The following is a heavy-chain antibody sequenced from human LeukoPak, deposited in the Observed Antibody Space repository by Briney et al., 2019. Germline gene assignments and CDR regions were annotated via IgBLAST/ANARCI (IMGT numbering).Heavy chain of an antibody. CDR1: GFTVSSNY. CDR3: ARGLYYFDTSGYLYY. CDR2: IYSGGST. J-gene: IGHJ4*02. V-gene: IGHV3-53*01. D-gene: IGHD3-22*01. Sequence: GGSLRLSCAASGFTVSSNYMSWVRQAPGKGLEWVSVIYSGGSTYYADSVKGRFTISRDNSENTLYLQMNSLRAEHTAVYYCARGLYYFDTSGYLYYWGQGTLVTVSS.